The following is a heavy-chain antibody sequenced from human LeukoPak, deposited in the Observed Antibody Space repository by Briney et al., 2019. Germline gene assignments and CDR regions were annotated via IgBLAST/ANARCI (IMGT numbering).Heavy chain of an antibody. CDR1: GYTXTSYG. Sequence: ASVKVSCKASGYTXTSYGISWVRQAPGQGLEWMGWISAYNGNTKYAQKLQGRVTMTTDTSTSTAYMELRSLRSDDTAVYYCARAPYDFWSGYHPYYYYYGMDVWGQGTTVTVSS. V-gene: IGHV1-18*01. CDR2: ISAYNGNT. CDR3: ARAPYDFWSGYHPYYYYYGMDV. J-gene: IGHJ6*02. D-gene: IGHD3-3*01.